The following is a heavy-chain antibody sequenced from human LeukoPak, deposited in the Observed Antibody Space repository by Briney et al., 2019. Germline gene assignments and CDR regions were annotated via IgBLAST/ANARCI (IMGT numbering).Heavy chain of an antibody. V-gene: IGHV4-59*01. CDR2: IYYSGST. CDR3: ARKTGDLYYFDY. D-gene: IGHD7-27*01. J-gene: IGHJ4*02. CDR1: GGSISSYY. Sequence: SETLSLTCTVSGGSISSYYWSWIRQPPGKGLEWIGYIYYSGSTNCNPSLKSRVTISVDTSKNQFSLKLSSVTAADTAVYYCARKTGDLYYFDYWGQGTLVTVSS.